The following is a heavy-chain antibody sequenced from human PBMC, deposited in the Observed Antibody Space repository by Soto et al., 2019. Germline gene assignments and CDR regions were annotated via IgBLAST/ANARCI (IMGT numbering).Heavy chain of an antibody. CDR2: IYYTGIT. V-gene: IGHV4-30-4*01. CDR1: GGSVSGVDYF. D-gene: IGHD2-21*01. Sequence: SETLSLTCTVSGGSVSGVDYFWSWIRQSPGKGLEWIGYIYYTGITHLNPSLKSRLTMAVDTSKNEFSLKLTSVSAADTAVYFCAREERKGIISWFDPWGQGTPVTISS. J-gene: IGHJ5*02. CDR3: AREERKGIISWFDP.